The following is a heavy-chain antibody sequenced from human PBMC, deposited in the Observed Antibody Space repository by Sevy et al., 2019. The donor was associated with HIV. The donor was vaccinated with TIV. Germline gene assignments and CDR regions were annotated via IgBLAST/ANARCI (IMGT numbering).Heavy chain of an antibody. Sequence: GGCLRLSCAASGFTFSKYSMSWVRQPPGKGLEWVSTLSFGCGEINHADSVKGRFTISIDNSKNSLYLQMNNLRVEDTAVYYCAREGCTKPHDYWGQGTLVTVSS. V-gene: IGHV3-23*01. CDR1: GFTFSKYS. CDR2: LSFGCGEI. CDR3: AREGCTKPHDY. D-gene: IGHD2-8*01. J-gene: IGHJ4*02.